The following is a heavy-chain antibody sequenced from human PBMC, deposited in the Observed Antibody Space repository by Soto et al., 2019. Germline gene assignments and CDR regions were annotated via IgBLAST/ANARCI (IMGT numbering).Heavy chain of an antibody. J-gene: IGHJ5*02. V-gene: IGHV2-5*02. CDR3: AHYVSASPAGCFDP. Sequence: QITLKEAGPTLVKPTQTLTLTCSFSGLSLSTSGEAVGWIRQPPGKALEWLALIYWDDDKFFNPTLKTRLTITNDTSKNQVVLTLTNMDPVDTATYSCAHYVSASPAGCFDPWGQGGLVTVSS. D-gene: IGHD3-10*01. CDR1: GLSLSTSGEA. CDR2: IYWDDDK.